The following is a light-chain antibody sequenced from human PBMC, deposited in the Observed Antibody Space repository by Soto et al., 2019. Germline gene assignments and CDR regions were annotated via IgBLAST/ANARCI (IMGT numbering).Light chain of an antibody. CDR1: SSNIGAGYD. Sequence: QSVLTQPPSLSVAPGQRVTISCTGSSSNIGAGYDVHWYQQLPGRAPKLLIYANSNRPSGVPDRFSGSRSGTSASLAITGLQAEDEADYSCQSYDSSLSGFYVFGTGTKVTVL. CDR2: ANS. CDR3: QSYDSSLSGFYV. V-gene: IGLV1-40*01. J-gene: IGLJ1*01.